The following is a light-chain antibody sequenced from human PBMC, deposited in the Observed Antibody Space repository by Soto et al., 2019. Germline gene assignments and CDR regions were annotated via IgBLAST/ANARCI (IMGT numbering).Light chain of an antibody. CDR3: AAWDTSLSGYVV. CDR1: SSNIGTNY. V-gene: IGLV1-47*01. J-gene: IGLJ2*01. Sequence: QSVLTQPPSASGTPGQRVTISCSGSSSNIGTNYVYWYQQLPGTAPKLLIYKNDQRPSGVPDRFSGSKSGTSASLAISGLRSEDEADYYCAAWDTSLSGYVVFGGGTKLTVL. CDR2: KND.